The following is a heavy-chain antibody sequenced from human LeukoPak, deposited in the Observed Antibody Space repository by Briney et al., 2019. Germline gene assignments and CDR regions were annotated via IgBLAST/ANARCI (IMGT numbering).Heavy chain of an antibody. CDR2: LSGSGVTT. J-gene: IGHJ4*02. D-gene: IGHD6-6*01. CDR3: VKSNTGESSTWYS. CDR1: GFIVNNNY. Sequence: GGSLRLSCVVSGFIVNNNYINWVRQAPGKGLEWVSALSGSGVTTYYADSVRGRFTISRDTSKNTLYLEMNSLRAEDTAVYYCVKSNTGESSTWYSWGQGTLVTVSS. V-gene: IGHV3-23*01.